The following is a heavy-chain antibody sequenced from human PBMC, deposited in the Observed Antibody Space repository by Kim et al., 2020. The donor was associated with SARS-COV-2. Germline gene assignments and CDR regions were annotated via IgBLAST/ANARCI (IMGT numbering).Heavy chain of an antibody. V-gene: IGHV3-21*01. CDR3: ASWDRHTVTTRATNNWFDP. CDR1: GFTFSSYS. CDR2: ISSSSSYI. D-gene: IGHD4-17*01. Sequence: GGSLRLSCAASGFTFSSYSMNWVRQAPGKGLEWVSSISSSSSYIYYADSVKGRFTISRDNAKNSLYLQMNSLRAEDTAVYYCASWDRHTVTTRATNNWFDPWGQGTLVTVSS. J-gene: IGHJ5*02.